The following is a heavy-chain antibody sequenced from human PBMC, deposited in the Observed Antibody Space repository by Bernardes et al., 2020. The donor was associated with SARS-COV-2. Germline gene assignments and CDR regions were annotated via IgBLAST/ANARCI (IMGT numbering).Heavy chain of an antibody. V-gene: IGHV4-4*02. CDR1: GGSIGRGYW. Sequence: SETLSLTCAVSGGSIGRGYWWSWVRQPPGKGLEWFGEIHHSGTTNYNPSLKSRVTISVDKSTNQFSLKLNSVTAADTAVYYCARNGDYALDYWGQGTLGTVSS. D-gene: IGHD4-17*01. CDR3: ARNGDYALDY. J-gene: IGHJ4*02. CDR2: IHHSGTT.